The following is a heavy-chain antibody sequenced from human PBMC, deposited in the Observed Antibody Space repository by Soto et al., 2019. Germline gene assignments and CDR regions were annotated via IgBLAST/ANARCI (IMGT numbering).Heavy chain of an antibody. CDR3: ARSSGGNFGIIIEGSNWFDP. V-gene: IGHV1-46*01. D-gene: IGHD3-3*01. CDR1: GYTFTNYY. J-gene: IGHJ5*02. Sequence: GASVKVSCKASGYTFTNYYIHWVRQAPGQGLEWMGIINPRGGSANFAQRFQGRITMTGDTSTNTVYMELSSLRSDDTAIYYCARSSGGNFGIIIEGSNWFDPWGQGTLVTVSS. CDR2: INPRGGSA.